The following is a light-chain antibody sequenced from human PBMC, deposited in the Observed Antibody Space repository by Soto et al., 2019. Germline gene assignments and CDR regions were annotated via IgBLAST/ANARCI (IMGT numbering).Light chain of an antibody. J-gene: IGKJ1*01. CDR1: KSVSRS. CDR2: AAS. Sequence: QLTQSPFSLSASVGDRVVMTCRASKSVSRSLNWYQQKAGQAPKLLIYAASTLHSGVPSRFSGSGSGTEFTLTISSLQLEDFATYYCQQNAITPPWTFGQGTKVDI. CDR3: QQNAITPPWT. V-gene: IGKV1-39*01.